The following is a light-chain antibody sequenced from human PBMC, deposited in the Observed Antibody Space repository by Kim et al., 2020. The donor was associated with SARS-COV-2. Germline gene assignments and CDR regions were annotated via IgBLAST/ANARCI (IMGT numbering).Light chain of an antibody. CDR1: SGHSSYA. J-gene: IGLJ3*02. Sequence: GASVKLTCNLSSGHSSYAIEWHQQQPEKGPRYLMKLNSDGSHSKGDGIPDRFSGSSSGAERYLTISSLQSEDEADYYCQTWGTGIGFGGGTKLTVL. CDR3: QTWGTGIG. V-gene: IGLV4-69*01. CDR2: LNSDGSH.